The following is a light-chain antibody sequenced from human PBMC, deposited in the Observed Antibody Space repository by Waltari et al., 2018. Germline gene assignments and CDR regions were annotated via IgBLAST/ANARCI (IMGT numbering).Light chain of an antibody. CDR2: LNSDGSH. CDR3: QTWGTGIQV. J-gene: IGLJ1*01. V-gene: IGLV4-69*01. CDR1: SGHSSYA. Sequence: QLVLTQSPSASATLGASVKLTCTLSSGHSSYAIAWHQQQPEKGPRYLMKLNSDGSHSKGDGIPDRFSCSSSGAERYLAISRLQSEDESDSYCQTWGTGIQVFGTGTKVNVL.